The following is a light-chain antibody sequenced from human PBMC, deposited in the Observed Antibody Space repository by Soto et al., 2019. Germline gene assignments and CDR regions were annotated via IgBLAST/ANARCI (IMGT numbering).Light chain of an antibody. V-gene: IGLV1-44*01. CDR2: GND. CDR1: SSNIGSAT. J-gene: IGLJ3*02. CDR3: AAWDDNVNGPM. Sequence: QSVLTQPPSASGTPGQRVTMSCSGRSSNIGSATVHWYQQVPGTAPKLLIYGNDQRPSGVSDRFSGSKSGTSASLAISGLQSEDEAEYFCAAWDDNVNGPMFGGGTKLTVL.